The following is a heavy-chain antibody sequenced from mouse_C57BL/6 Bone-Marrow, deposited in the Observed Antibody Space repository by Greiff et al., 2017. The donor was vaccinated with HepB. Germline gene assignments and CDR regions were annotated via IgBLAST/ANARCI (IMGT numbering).Heavy chain of an antibody. J-gene: IGHJ3*01. V-gene: IGHV1-5*01. D-gene: IGHD1-1*01. CDR2: IYPGNSDT. Sequence: VQLQQSGTVLARPGASVKLSCKTSGYTFTSYWMHWVKQRPGQGLEWIGAIYPGNSDTSYNQKFKGKAKLTAVTSASTAYMELSSLTSEDSAVYYCTRGNYGSSRAWFAYWGQGTLVTVSA. CDR1: GYTFTSYW. CDR3: TRGNYGSSRAWFAY.